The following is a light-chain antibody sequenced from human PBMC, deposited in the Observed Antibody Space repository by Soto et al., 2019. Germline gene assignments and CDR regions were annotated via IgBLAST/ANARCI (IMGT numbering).Light chain of an antibody. V-gene: IGKV3-15*01. CDR1: QSVSSY. Sequence: IVLTQSPAILSVSPGDGATLSCRASQSVSSYLAWYQQKPGQAPRLLMYGASTRATGIPARFSGSGSGTEFTLSIGSLQSEDFAVYYCQQYNDWPPTFGQGTKVDIK. J-gene: IGKJ1*01. CDR2: GAS. CDR3: QQYNDWPPT.